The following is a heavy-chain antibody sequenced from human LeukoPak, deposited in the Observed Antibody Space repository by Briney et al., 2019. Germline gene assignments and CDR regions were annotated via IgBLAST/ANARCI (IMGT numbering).Heavy chain of an antibody. CDR2: ISYDGSNK. V-gene: IGHV3-30*04. CDR1: GFTFSSYA. CDR3: ARDHTAYYYDSSGYPPWFDP. D-gene: IGHD3-22*01. J-gene: IGHJ5*02. Sequence: GRSLRLSCAAPGFTFSSYAMHWVRQAPGKGLEWVAVISYDGSNKYYADSVKGRFTISRDNSKNTLYLQMNSLRAEDTAVYYCARDHTAYYYDSSGYPPWFDPWGQGTLVTVSS.